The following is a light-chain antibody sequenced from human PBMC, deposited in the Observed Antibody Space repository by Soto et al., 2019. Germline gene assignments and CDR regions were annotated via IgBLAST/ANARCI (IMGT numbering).Light chain of an antibody. Sequence: QLVLTQPPSVSGAPGQRVTISCTGSSSNIGAGYDVHWYQQLPGTAPKLLIYGNSNRPSGVPDRFSGSMSGTSASLAITGLQAEDEADYYCQSYDSSLSGWVFGGGTKLTVL. CDR1: SSNIGAGYD. J-gene: IGLJ2*01. CDR2: GNS. V-gene: IGLV1-40*01. CDR3: QSYDSSLSGWV.